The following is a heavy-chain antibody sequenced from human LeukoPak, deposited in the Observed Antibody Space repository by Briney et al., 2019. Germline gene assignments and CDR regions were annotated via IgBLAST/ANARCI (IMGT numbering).Heavy chain of an antibody. CDR3: ARDLVIVVVATGIHAFDI. D-gene: IGHD3-22*01. J-gene: IGHJ3*02. CDR2: IKQDGSEK. Sequence: GGSLRLSCTASGFTFGDYAMSWVRQAPGKGLEWVANIKQDGSEKYYVDSVKGRFTISRDNAKNSLYLQMNSLRAEDTAVYYCARDLVIVVVATGIHAFDIWGQGTMVTVSS. CDR1: GFTFGDYA. V-gene: IGHV3-7*01.